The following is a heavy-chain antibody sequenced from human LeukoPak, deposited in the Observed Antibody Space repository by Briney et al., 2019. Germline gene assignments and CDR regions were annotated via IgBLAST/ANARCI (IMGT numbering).Heavy chain of an antibody. J-gene: IGHJ4*02. CDR3: ARGRIAARRTFDY. D-gene: IGHD6-6*01. V-gene: IGHV4-59*01. CDR1: GGSITGYY. CDR2: IYYNGNT. Sequence: SETLSLTCTVSGGSITGYYWSWIRQPPGKGLEWIGYIYYNGNTNYNPSLKSRVTMSVQTSRNKFSLNLSSVTAADTAVYYCARGRIAARRTFDYWGQGTPVTVSS.